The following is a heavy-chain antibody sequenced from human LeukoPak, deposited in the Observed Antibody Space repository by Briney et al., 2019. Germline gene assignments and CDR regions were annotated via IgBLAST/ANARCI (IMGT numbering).Heavy chain of an antibody. Sequence: GGSLRLSCAASGFTFSSYGMNWVRQAPGKGLEWVAVISYDGSNRYYADSVKGRFTISRDNSKNTLYLQMNSLRAEDTAVYYCAGGGGIAAAGLDFDYWGQGTLVTVSS. CDR1: GFTFSSYG. J-gene: IGHJ4*02. CDR3: AGGGGIAAAGLDFDY. V-gene: IGHV3-30*03. D-gene: IGHD6-13*01. CDR2: ISYDGSNR.